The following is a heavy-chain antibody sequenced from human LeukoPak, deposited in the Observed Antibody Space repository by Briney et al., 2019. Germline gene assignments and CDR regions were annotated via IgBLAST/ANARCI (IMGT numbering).Heavy chain of an antibody. CDR2: IYYSGST. CDR3: ARHNLDWFDP. D-gene: IGHD1-14*01. Sequence: SETLSLTCAVYGGSFNGYYWSWIRQPPGKGLEWIGYIYYSGSTNYNPSLKSRVTISVDTSKNQFSLKLSSVTAADTAVYYCARHNLDWFDPWGQGTLVTVSS. V-gene: IGHV4-59*08. J-gene: IGHJ5*02. CDR1: GGSFNGYY.